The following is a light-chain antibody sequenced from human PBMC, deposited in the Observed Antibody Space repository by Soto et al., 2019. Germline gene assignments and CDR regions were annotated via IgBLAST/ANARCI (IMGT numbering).Light chain of an antibody. CDR3: QQDYSYPLT. V-gene: IGKV1-6*01. J-gene: IGKJ4*01. CDR1: QDIKKD. Sequence: AIQMTQSPSSLSASVGDRVTITCRASQDIKKDLGWYQQKPGKAPKLLIYASFTLQSGVPSRFSGSGYGTDFTLTISDLQPEDSATYFCQQDYSYPLTFGGGTKGEVK. CDR2: ASF.